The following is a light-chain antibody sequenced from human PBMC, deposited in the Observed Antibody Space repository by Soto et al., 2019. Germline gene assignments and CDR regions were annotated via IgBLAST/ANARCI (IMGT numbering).Light chain of an antibody. V-gene: IGLV2-14*01. CDR3: RSYTTSSSWV. CDR2: DVR. Sequence: QSALTQPASVSGSPGQSITISCTGTSSDVGGYNYVSWYQQHPGKAPKLMIYDVRNRPSGVSNRFSGSKSGNTASLTISGLEAEDEDDYYCRSYTTSSSWVFGGGTKLTVL. J-gene: IGLJ3*02. CDR1: SSDVGGYNY.